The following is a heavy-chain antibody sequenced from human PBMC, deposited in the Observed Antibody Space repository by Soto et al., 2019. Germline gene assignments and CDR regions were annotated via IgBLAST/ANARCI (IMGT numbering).Heavy chain of an antibody. D-gene: IGHD3-22*01. CDR1: GYTFTSYA. V-gene: IGHV1-3*01. CDR3: ARGERYYYDSSGYYYFDY. CDR2: INAGNGNT. J-gene: IGHJ4*02. Sequence: ASVKVSCKASGYTFTSYAMHWVRQAPGQRLEWMGWINAGNGNTKYSQKFQGRVTITRDTSASTAYMELSSLRSEDTAVYYCARGERYYYDSSGYYYFDYWGQGTLVLVSS.